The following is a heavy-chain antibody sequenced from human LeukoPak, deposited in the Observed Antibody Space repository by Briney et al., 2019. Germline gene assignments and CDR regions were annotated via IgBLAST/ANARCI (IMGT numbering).Heavy chain of an antibody. J-gene: IGHJ3*02. V-gene: IGHV1-18*01. CDR2: ISAYNGNT. CDR3: ARVKRPYDYVWGSYLDAFDI. CDR1: GYTFTSYG. D-gene: IGHD3-16*02. Sequence: ASVKVSCKASGYTFTSYGISWVRQAPGQGLEWMGWISAYNGNTNYAQKLQGRVTMTTDTSTSTAYMELRSLRSDDTAVYYCARVKRPYDYVWGSYLDAFDIWGQGTMVTVSS.